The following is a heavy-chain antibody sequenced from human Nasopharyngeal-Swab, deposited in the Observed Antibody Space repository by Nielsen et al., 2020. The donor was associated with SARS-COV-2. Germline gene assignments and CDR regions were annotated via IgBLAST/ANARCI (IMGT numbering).Heavy chain of an antibody. CDR1: GGSFSGFY. CDR3: ARDMYYDFWSGYLTHYYYYGMDV. D-gene: IGHD3-3*01. J-gene: IGHJ6*02. CDR2: IDHSGST. Sequence: SETLSLTCAVYGGSFSGFYWSWIRQPPGKGLEWIGEIDHSGSTNYNPSLKSRVTISLDTSKSQFSLKLSSVTAADTAVYYCARDMYYDFWSGYLTHYYYYGMDVWGQGTTVTVSS. V-gene: IGHV4-34*01.